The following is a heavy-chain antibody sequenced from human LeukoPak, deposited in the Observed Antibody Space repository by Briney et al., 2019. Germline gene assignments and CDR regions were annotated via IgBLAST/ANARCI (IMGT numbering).Heavy chain of an antibody. D-gene: IGHD3-22*01. V-gene: IGHV4-39*07. CDR2: MYSSGRT. Sequence: SETLSLTCTVSGGSISSSSYYWGWIRQPPGKGLEWIGRMYSSGRTYYNPSLKSRVTISVDRSKNQFSLKLSSVTAADTAVYYCARADYYDSSGYKWFDPWGQGTLVTVSS. CDR3: ARADYYDSSGYKWFDP. J-gene: IGHJ5*02. CDR1: GGSISSSSYY.